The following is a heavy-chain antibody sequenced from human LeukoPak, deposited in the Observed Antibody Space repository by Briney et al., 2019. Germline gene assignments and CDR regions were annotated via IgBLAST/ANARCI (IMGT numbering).Heavy chain of an antibody. CDR1: GFTFGNYS. V-gene: IGHV3-7*01. CDR2: IKQDGSEK. J-gene: IGHJ6*02. Sequence: GGSLRLSCAASGFTFGNYSMHWVRQAPGKGLEWVANIKQDGSEKYYVDSVKGRFTISRDNAKNSLYLQMNSLRAEDTAVYYCARVGYQLLSYYYYYGMDVWGQGTRVTVSS. CDR3: ARVGYQLLSYYYYYGMDV. D-gene: IGHD2-2*01.